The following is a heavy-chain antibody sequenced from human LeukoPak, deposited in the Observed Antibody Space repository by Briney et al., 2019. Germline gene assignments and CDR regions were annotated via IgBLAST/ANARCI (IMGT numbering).Heavy chain of an antibody. J-gene: IGHJ4*02. CDR1: GFTLSGYA. CDR3: ANFNSRGYSYGLDY. CDR2: ISGSGGST. V-gene: IGHV3-23*01. D-gene: IGHD5-18*01. Sequence: GGSLRLSCVASGFTLSGYAMSWVRQAPGKGLEWVSAISGSGGSTYYADSVKGRFTLSRDNSKNTLYLQMNSLGAEDTAVYSCANFNSRGYSYGLDYWGQGTLVTVSS.